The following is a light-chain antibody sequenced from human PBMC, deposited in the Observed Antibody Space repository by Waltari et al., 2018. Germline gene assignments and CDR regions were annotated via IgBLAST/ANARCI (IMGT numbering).Light chain of an antibody. J-gene: IGKJ1*01. CDR2: AAS. CDR1: QSISSY. CDR3: QQSYSTPWT. Sequence: DIQMTQSPSSLSASVGDRVTNTCRASQSISSYLNWYQQKPGKAPKLLIYAASSLQSGVPSRLSGSGSGTDFTLTISSLQPEDFATYYCQQSYSTPWTFGQGTKVEIK. V-gene: IGKV1-39*01.